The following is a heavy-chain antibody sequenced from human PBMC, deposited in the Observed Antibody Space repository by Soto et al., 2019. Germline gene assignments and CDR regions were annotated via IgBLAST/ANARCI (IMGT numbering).Heavy chain of an antibody. D-gene: IGHD6-13*01. CDR3: ARLSAAGPMYGMDV. V-gene: IGHV4-34*01. J-gene: IGHJ6*02. CDR1: GGSFSGYY. CDR2: INHSGST. Sequence: SETLSLTCAVYGGSFSGYYWSWIRQPPGKGLEWIGEINHSGSTNYNPSLKSRVTISVDTSKNQFSLKLSSVTAADTAVYYCARLSAAGPMYGMDVWGQGTTVTVSS.